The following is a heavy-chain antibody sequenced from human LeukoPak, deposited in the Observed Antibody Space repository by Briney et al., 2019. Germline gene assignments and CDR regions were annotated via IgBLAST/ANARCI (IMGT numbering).Heavy chain of an antibody. V-gene: IGHV4-59*11. CDR2: IYYSGST. J-gene: IGHJ4*02. CDR1: GGSISSHY. D-gene: IGHD1-26*01. Sequence: SEALSLTCTVSGGSISSHYWSWIRKPPGKGLEWIGYIYYSGSTNYNPSLKSRVTISVDTSKSQFSLNLTSMTAADTAVYYCARGGGSFDYWGQGTLVTVSS. CDR3: ARGGGSFDY.